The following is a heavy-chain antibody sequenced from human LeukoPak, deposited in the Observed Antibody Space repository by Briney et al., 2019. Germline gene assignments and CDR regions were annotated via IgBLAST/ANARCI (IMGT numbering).Heavy chain of an antibody. D-gene: IGHD3-10*01. V-gene: IGHV3-48*03. J-gene: IGHJ4*02. CDR3: ARSRGSVEY. CDR1: GFTFSSYE. CDR2: ISTGGTNK. Sequence: PGGSLRLSCAASGFTFSSYEMNWVRQAPGKGLEWVSFISTGGTNKYYADSVRGRFTISRDNAKNSLYLQMNSPRAEDRAVYYCARSRGSVEYWGQGTLVTVSS.